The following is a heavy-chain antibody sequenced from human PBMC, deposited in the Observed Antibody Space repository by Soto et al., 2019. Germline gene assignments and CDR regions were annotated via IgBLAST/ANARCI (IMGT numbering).Heavy chain of an antibody. Sequence: QVQLHESGPGLVKPSGTLSLTCAVSGDSISTSNYWSWVRQPPGKGLEWIGEIYGSGGTTYNPSLKNRVTISVAKSKNHCSLNLNSVTAADTAVYYCTRSGGMYALHSWGQGTLVIVSS. V-gene: IGHV4-4*02. CDR2: IYGSGGT. J-gene: IGHJ4*02. D-gene: IGHD6-19*01. CDR1: GDSISTSNY. CDR3: TRSGGMYALHS.